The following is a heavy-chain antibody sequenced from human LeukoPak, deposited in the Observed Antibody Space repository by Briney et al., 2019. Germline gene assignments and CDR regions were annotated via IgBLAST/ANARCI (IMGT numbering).Heavy chain of an antibody. CDR2: ISGSGVNT. CDR1: GFTFSAYD. V-gene: IGHV3-23*01. Sequence: GGSLRLSCAASGFTFSAYDMSWVRQAPGKGLEWVSTISGSGVNTYYADSVKGLFTISRDNSKNTLYLQMNSLRAEDTAVYFCARDMSLHDFDYWGQGTLVTVSS. J-gene: IGHJ4*02. D-gene: IGHD3-16*01. CDR3: ARDMSLHDFDY.